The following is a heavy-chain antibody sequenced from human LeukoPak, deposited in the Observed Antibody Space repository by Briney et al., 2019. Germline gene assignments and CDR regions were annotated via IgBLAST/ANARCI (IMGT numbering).Heavy chain of an antibody. V-gene: IGHV3-23*01. J-gene: IGHJ4*02. CDR1: GFTFSSFA. D-gene: IGHD6-25*01. CDR3: AKGIPESGTSLRGFEY. CDR2: IRSDGVGT. Sequence: GGSLRLSCAASGFTFSSFALSWVRQTPGKGLEWVSAIRSDGVGTYYAGSVKGRFTISRDNSKNSLCLHMNSLTAEHTAVYYCAKGIPESGTSLRGFEYWGQGTLVTVSS.